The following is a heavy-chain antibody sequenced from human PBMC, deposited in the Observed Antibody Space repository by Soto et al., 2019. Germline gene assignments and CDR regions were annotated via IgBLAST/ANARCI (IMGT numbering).Heavy chain of an antibody. CDR2: IYYTGST. CDR3: ARESDYYGSGSLDY. Sequence: SETLSLTCTVSGGSVSSGSYYWSWIRQPPGKGLEWIGYIYYTGSTNYNPSLKSRVTILVDTSKNQFSLKLSSVTAADTAVYYCARESDYYGSGSLDYWGLGTLVTVSS. D-gene: IGHD3-10*01. CDR1: GGSVSSGSYY. V-gene: IGHV4-61*01. J-gene: IGHJ4*02.